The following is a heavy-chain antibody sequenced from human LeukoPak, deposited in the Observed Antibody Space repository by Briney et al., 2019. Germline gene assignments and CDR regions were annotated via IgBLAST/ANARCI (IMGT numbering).Heavy chain of an antibody. J-gene: IGHJ4*02. Sequence: PSETLSLTCTVSGGSISSGDYYWSWIRQPPGKGLEWIGYIYYSGSTYYNPSLKSRVTISVDTSKNQFSLKLSSVTATDTAVYFCASGGGYSFGFHDYWGQGTPVTVSS. CDR3: ASGGGYSFGFHDY. D-gene: IGHD5-18*01. V-gene: IGHV4-30-4*01. CDR2: IYYSGST. CDR1: GGSISSGDYY.